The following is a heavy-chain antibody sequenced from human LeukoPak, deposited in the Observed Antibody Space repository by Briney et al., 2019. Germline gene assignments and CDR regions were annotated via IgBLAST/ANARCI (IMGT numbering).Heavy chain of an antibody. V-gene: IGHV4-59*02. Sequence: SETLSLTCTVSGGSVSNYYWSWIRQSPGKGLEWIGYIYYSGSTNYNPSLKSRVTISVDTSKNQFSLKLSSVTAADTAVYYCARVYYSSSYDYWYFDLWGRGTLVTVSS. CDR1: GGSVSNYY. CDR3: ARVYYSSSYDYWYFDL. CDR2: IYYSGST. D-gene: IGHD6-13*01. J-gene: IGHJ2*01.